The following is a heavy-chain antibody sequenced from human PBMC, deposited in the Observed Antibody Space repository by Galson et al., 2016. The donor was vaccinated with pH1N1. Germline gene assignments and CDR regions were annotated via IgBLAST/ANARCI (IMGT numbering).Heavy chain of an antibody. Sequence: SLRLSCAGSGFSFNDYAMHWVRQPPGKGLEWITGTSWSTGMKGYADSVKGRFTISRDNARNSLYMEMNSLRPEDTAFYYCAKDLGPFGSGSFAHWGQGILVTVSS. CDR1: GFSFNDYA. J-gene: IGHJ5*02. D-gene: IGHD3-10*01. V-gene: IGHV3-9*01. CDR3: AKDLGPFGSGSFAH. CDR2: TSWSTGMK.